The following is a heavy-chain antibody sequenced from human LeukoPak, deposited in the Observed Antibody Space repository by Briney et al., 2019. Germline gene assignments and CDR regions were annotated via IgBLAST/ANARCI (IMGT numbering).Heavy chain of an antibody. V-gene: IGHV4-39*07. D-gene: IGHD2-2*03. J-gene: IGHJ6*03. CDR3: ARGGDCSSTSCYRFGPYYYYYYMDV. CDR2: IYYSGST. Sequence: SETLSLTCTVSGGSISSSSYYWGWIRQPPGKGLEWLGSIYYSGSTYYNPSLKSRVTISVDTSKNQFSLKLSSVTAADTAVYYCARGGDCSSTSCYRFGPYYYYYYMDVWGKGTTVTVSS. CDR1: GGSISSSSYY.